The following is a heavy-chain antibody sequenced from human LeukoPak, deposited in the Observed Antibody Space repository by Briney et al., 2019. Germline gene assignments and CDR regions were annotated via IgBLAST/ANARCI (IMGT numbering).Heavy chain of an antibody. J-gene: IGHJ4*02. D-gene: IGHD2-15*01. V-gene: IGHV3-7*03. CDR1: GFTFSSYW. CDR3: AKVYCSGGSCYSGFDY. CDR2: IKQDGSEK. Sequence: GGSLRLSCAASGFTFSSYWMSWVRQAPGKGLEWVANIKQDGSEKYYVDSVKGRFTISRDNAKNSLYLQMNSLRAEDTALYYSAKVYCSGGSCYSGFDYWGQGTLVTVSS.